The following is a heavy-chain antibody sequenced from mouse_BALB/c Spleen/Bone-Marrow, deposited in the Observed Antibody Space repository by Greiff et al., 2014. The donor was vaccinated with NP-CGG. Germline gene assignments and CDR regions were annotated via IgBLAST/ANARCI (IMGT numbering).Heavy chain of an antibody. CDR3: ARDRPYFGYDY. CDR2: INNDGGST. Sequence: EVKLMESGGGLVQPGGSLKLSCAASGFTFSSYGMSWVRQTPGKRLELVATINNDGGSTYYPDSVKGRFTISRDNAQNTLYLQMSSLKSEDTAIFYCARDRPYFGYDYRGQGTTLTVSS. D-gene: IGHD1-2*01. J-gene: IGHJ2*01. V-gene: IGHV5-6-3*01. CDR1: GFTFSSYG.